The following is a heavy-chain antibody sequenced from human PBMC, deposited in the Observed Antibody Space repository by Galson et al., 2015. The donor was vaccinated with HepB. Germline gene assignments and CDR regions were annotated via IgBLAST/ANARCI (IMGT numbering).Heavy chain of an antibody. V-gene: IGHV3-74*01. J-gene: IGHJ4*02. CDR3: AKDGRVGATPRHFDY. D-gene: IGHD1-26*01. CDR1: GFTFSSYW. Sequence: SLRLSCAASGFTFSSYWMHWVRQAPGKGLVWVSRINSDGSSTSYADSVKGRFTISRDNSKNTLYLQMNSLRAEDTAVYYCAKDGRVGATPRHFDYRGPGTLVTRSS. CDR2: INSDGSST.